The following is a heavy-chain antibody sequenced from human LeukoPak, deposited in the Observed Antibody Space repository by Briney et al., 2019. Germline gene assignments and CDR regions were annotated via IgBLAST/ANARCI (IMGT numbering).Heavy chain of an antibody. CDR2: IYSSGST. V-gene: IGHV4-4*07. J-gene: IGHJ4*02. Sequence: SETLSLTCTVSGGSISSYYWSWIRQPAGEGLEWIGRIYSSGSTNYNPSLRSRVTLSVATSKNQFSLKLSSVTAADTAVYYCARVYSGTYGGIDYWGQGTLVTVSS. CDR3: ARVYSGTYGGIDY. D-gene: IGHD1-26*01. CDR1: GGSISSYY.